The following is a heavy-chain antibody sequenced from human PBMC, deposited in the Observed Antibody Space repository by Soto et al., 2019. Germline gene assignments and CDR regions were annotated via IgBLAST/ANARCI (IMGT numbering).Heavy chain of an antibody. CDR2: VYFSGNT. Sequence: SETLSLTCTVSGGSLSSYYWTWIRQSPGKGLEWIGYVYFSGNTNYNPSLKSRVTISIDTSKNQFSLRLASVTAADTAFYYCGSVRPSGYVPSWGQGTLVTLSS. V-gene: IGHV4-59*01. CDR1: GGSLSSYY. D-gene: IGHD6-25*01. J-gene: IGHJ5*02. CDR3: GSVRPSGYVPS.